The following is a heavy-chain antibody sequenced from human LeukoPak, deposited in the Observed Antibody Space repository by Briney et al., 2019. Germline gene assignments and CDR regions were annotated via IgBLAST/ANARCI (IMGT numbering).Heavy chain of an antibody. Sequence: GGSLRLSCAASGFTFSNYWMSWVRQAPGKGLQWLANIKQDGSEKNYLDSVKGRFTISRDNAQNSLYLQMNSLRDEDTAVYYCARDRHTAMVYYYYYMDVWGTGTTVTVSS. CDR2: IKQDGSEK. V-gene: IGHV3-7*03. J-gene: IGHJ6*03. CDR1: GFTFSNYW. CDR3: ARDRHTAMVYYYYYMDV. D-gene: IGHD5-18*01.